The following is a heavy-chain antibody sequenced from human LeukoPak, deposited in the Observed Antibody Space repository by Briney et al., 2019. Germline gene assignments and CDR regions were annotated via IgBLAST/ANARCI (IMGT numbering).Heavy chain of an antibody. J-gene: IGHJ4*02. V-gene: IGHV3-23*01. CDR1: GFTFSSYA. Sequence: TGGSLRLSCAASGFTFSSYAMSWVRQAPGKGLEWVSAISGSGGSTYYADSVKGRFTISRDNSKNTLYLQMNSLRAEDTAVYYCASGVQLELRRFDYFDYWGQGTLVTVSS. CDR2: ISGSGGST. D-gene: IGHD1-1*01. CDR3: ASGVQLELRRFDYFDY.